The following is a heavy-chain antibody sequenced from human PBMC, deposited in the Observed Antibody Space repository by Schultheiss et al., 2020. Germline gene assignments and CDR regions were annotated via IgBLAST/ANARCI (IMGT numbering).Heavy chain of an antibody. D-gene: IGHD3-10*01. V-gene: IGHV3-23*01. CDR2: ISGSSGST. CDR3: VKGRALWFGESEDF. J-gene: IGHJ4*02. CDR1: GLTFSSYA. Sequence: GGSLRLSCAVSGLTFSSYAMSWVRQAPGKGLEWVSGISGSSGSTYYADSVKGRFTISRDNSKDTLYLQMNSLRAEDTAVYYCVKGRALWFGESEDFWGQGTLVTVSS.